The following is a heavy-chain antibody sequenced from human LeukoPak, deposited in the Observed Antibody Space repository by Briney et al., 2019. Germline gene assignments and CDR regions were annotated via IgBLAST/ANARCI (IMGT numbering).Heavy chain of an antibody. V-gene: IGHV1-8*01. CDR1: GYTFTSYD. J-gene: IGHJ5*02. CDR2: MNPHSGNT. Sequence: GASVKVSCKASGYTFTSYDINWVRQAAGQGLEWMGWMNPHSGNTGYAQKFQGRVTTTRNTSISTAYMELSSLRSEDTAVYYCARPGIAVNWFDPWGQGTLVTVSS. D-gene: IGHD6-19*01. CDR3: ARPGIAVNWFDP.